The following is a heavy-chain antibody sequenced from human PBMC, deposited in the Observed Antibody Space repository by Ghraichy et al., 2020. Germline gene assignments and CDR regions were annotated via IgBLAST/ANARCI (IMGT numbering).Heavy chain of an antibody. V-gene: IGHV3-30*04. J-gene: IGHJ1*01. D-gene: IGHD6-6*01. CDR1: GFTFSSYA. CDR3: ARGSRYSSSSRDFQH. Sequence: GGSLRLSCAASGFTFSSYAMHWVRQAPGKGLEWVAVISYDGSNKYYADSVKGRFTISRDNSKNTLYLQMNSLRAEDTAVYYCARGSRYSSSSRDFQHWGQGTLVTVSS. CDR2: ISYDGSNK.